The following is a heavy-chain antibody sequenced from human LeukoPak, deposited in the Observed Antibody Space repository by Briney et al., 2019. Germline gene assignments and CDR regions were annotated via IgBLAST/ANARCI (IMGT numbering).Heavy chain of an antibody. CDR2: INPSGGST. Sequence: GASVKVSCKASGYTFTSYYMHWVRQAPGQGLEWMGIINPSGGSTSYAQKFQGSVTMTRDMSTSTVYMELSSLRSEDTAVYYCARVRWADYDSSGYYDYWGQGTLVTVSS. CDR3: ARVRWADYDSSGYYDY. J-gene: IGHJ4*02. V-gene: IGHV1-46*01. CDR1: GYTFTSYY. D-gene: IGHD3-22*01.